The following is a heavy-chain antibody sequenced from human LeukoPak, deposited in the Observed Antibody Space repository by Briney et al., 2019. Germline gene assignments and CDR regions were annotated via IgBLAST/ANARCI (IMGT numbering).Heavy chain of an antibody. CDR2: INSDGSST. V-gene: IGHV3-74*01. J-gene: IGHJ4*02. CDR1: GFTSSNYW. D-gene: IGHD3-10*01. Sequence: PGGSLRLSCAASGFTSSNYWMHCVRQAPGKGLVWVSRINSDGSSTAYADSVKGRFTISRDNAKNTLYLQMNSLRAEDTAVYYCTRKGVFGDYSAYWGQGTLVTVSS. CDR3: TRKGVFGDYSAY.